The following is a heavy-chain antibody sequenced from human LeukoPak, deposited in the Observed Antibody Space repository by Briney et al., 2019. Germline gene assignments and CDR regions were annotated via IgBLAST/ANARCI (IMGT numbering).Heavy chain of an antibody. CDR2: IWYDGTNK. J-gene: IGHJ6*03. V-gene: IGHV3-33*06. Sequence: GGSLRLSCAASGFTLSNYGMHWVRQAPGKGLEWGAVIWYDGTNKFYADSLKGRFTISIDNSRSTLYLQMDTLRAEDTAVYYCAKGDGSNNSYTDVWGKGTTVTVSS. D-gene: IGHD3-10*01. CDR3: AKGDGSNNSYTDV. CDR1: GFTLSNYG.